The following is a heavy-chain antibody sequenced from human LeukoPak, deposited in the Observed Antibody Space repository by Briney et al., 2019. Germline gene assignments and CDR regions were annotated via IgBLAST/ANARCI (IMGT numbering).Heavy chain of an antibody. CDR3: ARRAMGYCSSTICSYDAFDI. Sequence: ASVKVSCKASGYIFTYYYIHWLRQAPGQGLEWMGWINPKNGDTNYAQKFKGSVTMTMDTSISTAYMELSRLRSDDTAVYYCARRAMGYCSSTICSYDAFDIWGQGTMVTVSS. CDR2: INPKNGDT. CDR1: GYIFTYYY. J-gene: IGHJ3*02. D-gene: IGHD2-2*01. V-gene: IGHV1-2*02.